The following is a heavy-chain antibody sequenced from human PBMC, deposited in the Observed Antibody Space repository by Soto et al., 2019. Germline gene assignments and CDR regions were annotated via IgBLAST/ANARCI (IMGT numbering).Heavy chain of an antibody. V-gene: IGHV3-30*18. Sequence: GGSLRLSCAASGFTFSSYGMHWVRQAPGKGLEWVAVISYDGSNKYYADSVKGRFTISRDNSKNTLYLQMNSLRAEDTAVYYCAKDPGKMATIYYFDYWGQGTLVTVSS. CDR2: ISYDGSNK. D-gene: IGHD5-12*01. CDR1: GFTFSSYG. J-gene: IGHJ4*02. CDR3: AKDPGKMATIYYFDY.